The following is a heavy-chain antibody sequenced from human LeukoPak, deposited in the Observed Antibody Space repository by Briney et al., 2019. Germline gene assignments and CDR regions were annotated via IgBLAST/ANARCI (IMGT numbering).Heavy chain of an antibody. CDR1: GYSISSGYQ. D-gene: IGHD2-2*01. CDR3: ARDPRWLTPDCTSTSCYENYFDP. V-gene: IGHV4-38-2*02. CDR2: IYRSGSA. Sequence: SETLSLTCGVSGYSISSGYQWAWIRQAPGKGLEWIGSIYRSGSAHYNPSLKSRATISVDTSKNQFSLKLSSVTAPDTPVYYCARDPRWLTPDCTSTSCYENYFDPWGQGTLVTVSS. J-gene: IGHJ5*02.